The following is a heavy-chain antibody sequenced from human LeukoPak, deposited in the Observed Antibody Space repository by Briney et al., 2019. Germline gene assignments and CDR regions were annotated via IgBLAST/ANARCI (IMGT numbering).Heavy chain of an antibody. D-gene: IGHD2-15*01. Sequence: GGSLRLSCAASGFTFSSYGMHWVRQAPGKGLEWVAVIWYDGSNKKYADSVKGRFTISRDNSKNTLYLQMNSLRADDTAVYYCARDPAAASRGFGMDVWGQGTTVTVSS. CDR1: GFTFSSYG. CDR2: IWYDGSNK. J-gene: IGHJ6*02. V-gene: IGHV3-33*01. CDR3: ARDPAAASRGFGMDV.